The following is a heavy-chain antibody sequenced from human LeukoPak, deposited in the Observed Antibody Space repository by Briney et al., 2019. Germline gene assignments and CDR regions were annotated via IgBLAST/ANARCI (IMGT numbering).Heavy chain of an antibody. CDR2: IYTSGST. V-gene: IGHV4-4*07. Sequence: SETLSLTCTVSGGSISDYYWNWIRQPAGKGLEWIGRIYTSGSTNYNPSLKSRVTMSVDTSKNQFSLELSSVTAADTAVYYCARDLLRNGVWFDPWGQGTLVTVSS. D-gene: IGHD2-8*01. CDR3: ARDLLRNGVWFDP. J-gene: IGHJ5*02. CDR1: GGSISDYY.